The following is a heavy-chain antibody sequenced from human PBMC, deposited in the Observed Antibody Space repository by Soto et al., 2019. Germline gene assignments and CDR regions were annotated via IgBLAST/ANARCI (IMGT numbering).Heavy chain of an antibody. V-gene: IGHV2-5*02. CDR1: GFSLSTSGVG. CDR3: ARRLDMITFGGVIGFDY. D-gene: IGHD3-16*02. J-gene: IGHJ4*02. Sequence: QITLKESGPTLVKPTQTLTLTCTFSGFSLSTSGVGVGWIRQPPGKALEWLALIYWDDDKRYSPSLKSRLTITKDTSKNQVVLTMTHMDPVDTATYYCARRLDMITFGGVIGFDYWGQGTLVTVSS. CDR2: IYWDDDK.